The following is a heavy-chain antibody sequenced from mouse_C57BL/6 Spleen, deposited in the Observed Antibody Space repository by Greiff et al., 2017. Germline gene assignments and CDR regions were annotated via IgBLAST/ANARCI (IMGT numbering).Heavy chain of an antibody. CDR3: AREGAMDY. V-gene: IGHV1-54*01. J-gene: IGHJ4*01. CDR1: GYAFTNYL. Sequence: QVQLQQSGAELVRPGTSVKVSCTASGYAFTNYLIEWVKQRPGQGLAWIGVINPGSGGTNYNEKFKGKATLTADTSSSTDYMQLSSLTAEDSAVYCWAREGAMDYWGQGTAVTVSA. CDR2: INPGSGGT.